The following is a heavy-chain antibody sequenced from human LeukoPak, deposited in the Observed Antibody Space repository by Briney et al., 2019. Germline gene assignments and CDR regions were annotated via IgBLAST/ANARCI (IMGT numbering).Heavy chain of an antibody. D-gene: IGHD3-10*01. CDR2: IYYTGST. Sequence: SETLSPTCTVSGGSISSYYWSWIRQPPGKGLEWIGYIYYTGSTNYNPSLKSRVTISVDTSKNQFSLKLSSVTAADTAVYYCARGPLYGSGSYYYDYWGQGTLVTVSS. CDR3: ARGPLYGSGSYYYDY. CDR1: GGSISSYY. J-gene: IGHJ4*02. V-gene: IGHV4-59*01.